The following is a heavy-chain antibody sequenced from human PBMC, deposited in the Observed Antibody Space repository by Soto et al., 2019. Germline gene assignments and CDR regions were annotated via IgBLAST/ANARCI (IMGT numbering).Heavy chain of an antibody. CDR1: GFSVDKAW. CDR2: IKGIPDGGKT. V-gene: IGHV3-15*01. J-gene: IGHJ4*02. Sequence: EVQLVESGGGLVKPGESLRVSCAVSGFSVDKAWMGWVRQAPGKGLEWVGRIKGIPDGGKTEFGAPVKGRFTISRDSSDNKVYLKMNSLKNEDTAVYYCTALRWNFWSTDWGQGTLVTVSS. CDR3: TALRWNFWSTD. D-gene: IGHD3-3*01.